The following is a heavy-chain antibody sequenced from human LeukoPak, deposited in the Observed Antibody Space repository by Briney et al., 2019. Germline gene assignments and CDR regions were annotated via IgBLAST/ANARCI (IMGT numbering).Heavy chain of an antibody. CDR3: ARLVTYYYYYYMDV. D-gene: IGHD5-18*01. J-gene: IGHJ6*03. V-gene: IGHV4-34*01. Sequence: PSETLSLTCAVSGGSFSGYYWSWIRQPPGKGLEWIGEINHSGSTNYNPSLKSRVTISVYTSKNQFSLKLSSVNAADTAVYYCARLVTYYYYYYMDVWGKGTTVTVSS. CDR1: GGSFSGYY. CDR2: INHSGST.